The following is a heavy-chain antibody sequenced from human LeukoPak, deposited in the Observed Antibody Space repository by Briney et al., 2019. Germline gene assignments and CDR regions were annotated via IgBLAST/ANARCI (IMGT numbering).Heavy chain of an antibody. Sequence: PSQTLSLTCTVSGGSISSGDYYWSWIRQPPGKGLEWIGYIYYSGSTYYNPSLKSRVTISVDTSKNQFSLKLSSVTAADTAVYYCARLYYYGSGSYYKWDYWGQGTLVTVSS. J-gene: IGHJ4*02. CDR1: GGSISSGDYY. D-gene: IGHD3-10*01. V-gene: IGHV4-30-4*08. CDR3: ARLYYYGSGSYYKWDY. CDR2: IYYSGST.